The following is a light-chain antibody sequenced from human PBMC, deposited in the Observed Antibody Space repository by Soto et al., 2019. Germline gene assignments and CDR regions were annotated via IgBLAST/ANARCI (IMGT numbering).Light chain of an antibody. CDR1: QTISSW. Sequence: DIQMTQSPSTLAASVGDRVTITCRASQTISSWLAWYQQKPGKAPKLLIYASSLQSGVPSRFSGSGSGTDFTLTISSLQPEDFATYYCQQSYSTPPITFGQGTRLEIK. CDR3: QQSYSTPPIT. CDR2: AS. V-gene: IGKV1-39*01. J-gene: IGKJ5*01.